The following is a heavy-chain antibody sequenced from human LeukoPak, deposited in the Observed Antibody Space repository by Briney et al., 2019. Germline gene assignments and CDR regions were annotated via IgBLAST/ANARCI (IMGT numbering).Heavy chain of an antibody. CDR2: INQDGSEK. CDR3: ARGCGFDWFPIDY. CDR1: GFTFSRYW. J-gene: IGHJ4*02. Sequence: QPGGSLRLSCAASGFTFSRYWMTWVRQAPGKGLEWVANINQDGSEKYYVDSVKGRFTISRDNAMNSVYLQMNSLRAEDTAVYYCARGCGFDWFPIDYWGQGSLVTVSS. D-gene: IGHD3-9*01. V-gene: IGHV3-7*03.